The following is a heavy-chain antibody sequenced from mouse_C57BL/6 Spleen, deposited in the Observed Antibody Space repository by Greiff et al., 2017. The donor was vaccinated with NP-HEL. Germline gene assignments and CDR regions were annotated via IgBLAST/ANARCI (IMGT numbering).Heavy chain of an antibody. CDR1: GYAFSSSW. D-gene: IGHD1-1*01. CDR3: ASTVVARYFDY. CDR2: IYPGDGDT. J-gene: IGHJ2*01. Sequence: VQLQQSGPELVKPGASVKISCKASGYAFSSSWMNWVKQRPGKGLEWIGRIYPGDGDTNYNGKFKGKATLTADKSSSTAYMQLSSLTSEDSAVYFCASTVVARYFDYWGQGTTLTVSS. V-gene: IGHV1-82*01.